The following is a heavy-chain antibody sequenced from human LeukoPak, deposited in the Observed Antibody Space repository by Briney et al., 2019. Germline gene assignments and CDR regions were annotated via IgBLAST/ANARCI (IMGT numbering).Heavy chain of an antibody. J-gene: IGHJ4*02. CDR2: ISSNGGST. D-gene: IGHD5-18*01. CDR1: GLTFSSYA. V-gene: IGHV3-64D*06. Sequence: GGSLRLSCSASGLTFSSYAMHWVRQAPGKGLEYVSGISSNGGSTDYADAVKGRFTISRDNSKNTLFLQMSSLRTEDTAVYYCASQLWNSDYWGQGTLVTVSS. CDR3: ASQLWNSDY.